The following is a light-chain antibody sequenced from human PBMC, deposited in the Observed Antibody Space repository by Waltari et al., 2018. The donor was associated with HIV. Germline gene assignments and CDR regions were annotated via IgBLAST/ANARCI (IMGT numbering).Light chain of an antibody. CDR2: AGS. CDR3: QQFRT. CDR1: QGISSY. J-gene: IGKJ2*01. V-gene: IGKV1-9*01. Sequence: DIQLTQSQSFLSASVGDRVTITCRASQGISSYLAWYQQKPGKAPNLLIYAGSTLQRGVPSRFSGSGFGTEFTLTISSLQPEDFATYYCQQFRTFGQGTTLDIK.